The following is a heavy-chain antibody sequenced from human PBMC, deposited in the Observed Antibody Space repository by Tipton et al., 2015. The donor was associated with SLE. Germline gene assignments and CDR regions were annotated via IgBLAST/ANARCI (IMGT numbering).Heavy chain of an antibody. V-gene: IGHV4-34*01. CDR3: ASPNGGATGIGY. D-gene: IGHD1-26*01. CDR2: INHSGST. CDR1: GGSISSYY. J-gene: IGHJ4*02. Sequence: TLSLTCTVSGGSISSYYWSWIRQPPGKGLEWIGEINHSGSTNYNPSLKSRVTISVDTSKNQFSLKLSSVTAADTAVYYCASPNGGATGIGYWGQGTLVTVSS.